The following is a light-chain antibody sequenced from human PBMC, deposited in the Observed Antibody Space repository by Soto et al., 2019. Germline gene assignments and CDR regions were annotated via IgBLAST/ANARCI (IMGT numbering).Light chain of an antibody. CDR2: DVS. CDR1: SSDVGGYNY. Sequence: QSALTQPASVSGSPGQSITISCTGTSSDVGGYNYVSWYQQHPGKAPKLMFYDVSNRPSGVSNRFSGSKSGNTASLTISGLQAVDEADYYCSLYTSSSTPFGTGTNVTVL. V-gene: IGLV2-14*01. J-gene: IGLJ1*01. CDR3: SLYTSSSTP.